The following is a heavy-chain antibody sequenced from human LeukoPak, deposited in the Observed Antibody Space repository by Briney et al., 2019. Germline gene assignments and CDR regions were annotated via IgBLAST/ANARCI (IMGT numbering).Heavy chain of an antibody. CDR1: GYTFTSYG. D-gene: IGHD3-3*01. J-gene: IGHJ6*02. V-gene: IGHV1-18*01. Sequence: ASVKVSCKASGYTFTSYGISWVRQAPGQGLEWMGWISAYNGNTNYAQKLQGRVTMTTDTSTSTAYMELRSLRSDDTAVYYCARGPDFWSGYYHPAEMDVWGQGTTVTVSS. CDR3: ARGPDFWSGYYHPAEMDV. CDR2: ISAYNGNT.